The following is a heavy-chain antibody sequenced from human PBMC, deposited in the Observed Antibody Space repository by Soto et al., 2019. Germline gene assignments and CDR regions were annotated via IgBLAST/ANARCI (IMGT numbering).Heavy chain of an antibody. CDR2: ISAYNGNT. Sequence: QVPLVQSGAEVKKPGASVKVSCKASGYTFTSYGISWVRQAPGQGLEWMGWISAYNGNTNYAQKLQARVTMTTDTSTSTAYMELRSLRSDDTAVYYCARLLWFGELSVWFDPWGQGTLVTVSS. CDR3: ARLLWFGELSVWFDP. D-gene: IGHD3-10*01. V-gene: IGHV1-18*04. CDR1: GYTFTSYG. J-gene: IGHJ5*02.